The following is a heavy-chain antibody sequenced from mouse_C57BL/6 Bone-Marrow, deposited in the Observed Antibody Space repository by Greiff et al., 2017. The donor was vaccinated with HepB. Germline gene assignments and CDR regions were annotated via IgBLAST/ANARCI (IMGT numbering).Heavy chain of an antibody. D-gene: IGHD3-3*01. CDR3: ARGDDYAMDY. CDR2: INPSSGYT. Sequence: QVQLQQSGAELAKPGASVKLSCKASGYTFTSYWMHWVKQRPGQGLEWIGYINPSSGYTKYNQKFKGKATLTADKSSSTAYMQLSSLTYEDSAVYYCARGDDYAMDYWGQGTSVTVSS. CDR1: GYTFTSYW. V-gene: IGHV1-7*01. J-gene: IGHJ4*01.